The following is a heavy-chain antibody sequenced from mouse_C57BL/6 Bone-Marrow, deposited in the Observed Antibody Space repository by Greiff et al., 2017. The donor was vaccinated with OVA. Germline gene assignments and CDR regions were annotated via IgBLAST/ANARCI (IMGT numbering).Heavy chain of an antibody. D-gene: IGHD4-1*01. V-gene: IGHV7-3*01. Sequence: EVQRVQSGGGLVQPGGSLSLSCAASGFTFTDYYMSWVRQPPGKALEWLGFIRNKANGYTTEYSAPVKGRFTITRDNSQSILYLQMNALRAEDSATYYCARSSTGAVFAYWGQGTLVTVSA. CDR2: IRNKANGYTT. CDR3: ARSSTGAVFAY. CDR1: GFTFTDYY. J-gene: IGHJ3*01.